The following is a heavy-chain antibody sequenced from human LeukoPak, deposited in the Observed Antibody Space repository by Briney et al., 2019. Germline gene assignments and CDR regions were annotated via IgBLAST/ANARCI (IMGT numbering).Heavy chain of an antibody. CDR2: ISGSGANT. D-gene: IGHD3-10*01. Sequence: GGSLRLSCAASGFIFSSYAMSWVRQAPGQGLEWVSAISGSGANTYYVDSVKGRFSIFRDNSKNTLYLQMNGLRAEDTAVYYCAKAGSGNFFDYWGQGILVTVSS. CDR3: AKAGSGNFFDY. CDR1: GFIFSSYA. V-gene: IGHV3-23*01. J-gene: IGHJ4*02.